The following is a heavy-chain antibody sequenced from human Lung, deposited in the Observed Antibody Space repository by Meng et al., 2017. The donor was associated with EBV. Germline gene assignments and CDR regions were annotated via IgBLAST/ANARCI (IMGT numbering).Heavy chain of an antibody. D-gene: IGHD1-26*01. CDR2: ISGYNGNT. CDR3: AREADGATFDY. V-gene: IGHV1-18*01. CDR1: GDTFTSYG. J-gene: IGHJ4*02. Sequence: QVELVQSGAEWKKPGASVKVSCKASGDTFTSYGIGWVRQAPGQGLEWMGWISGYNGNTNYAQKLQGRVTMTTDTSTSTAYMELRSLRSDDTAVYYCAREADGATFDYWGQGTLVTVSS.